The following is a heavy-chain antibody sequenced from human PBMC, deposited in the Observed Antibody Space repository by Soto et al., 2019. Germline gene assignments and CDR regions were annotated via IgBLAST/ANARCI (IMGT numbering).Heavy chain of an antibody. Sequence: SETLSLTCTVSGGSISSGDYYWSWIRQPPGKGLEWIGYIYYSGSTYYNPSLKSRVTISVDTSKNQFSLKLSSVTAADTAVHYCARQLTGNLGDYYYGMDVWGQGTTVTVSS. D-gene: IGHD1-20*01. CDR2: IYYSGST. CDR3: ARQLTGNLGDYYYGMDV. CDR1: GGSISSGDYY. J-gene: IGHJ6*02. V-gene: IGHV4-30-4*01.